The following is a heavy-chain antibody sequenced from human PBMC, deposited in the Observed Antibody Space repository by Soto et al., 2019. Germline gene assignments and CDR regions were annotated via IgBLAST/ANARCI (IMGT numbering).Heavy chain of an antibody. J-gene: IGHJ5*02. CDR2: MNPNSGST. D-gene: IGHD3-16*02. V-gene: IGHV1-8*01. CDR3: ARGLGSFRDVVVVQSVLDP. CDR1: GYTFTNYN. Sequence: QVQLVQSGAEVKKPGASVKVSCKASGYTFTNYNINWVRQATGQGLEWMGWMNPNSGSTDYAQKFQGRVTKTWHTSVNTAFMKLRSLTSDDTAVYYCARGLGSFRDVVVVQSVLDPWGQGTLVTVSS.